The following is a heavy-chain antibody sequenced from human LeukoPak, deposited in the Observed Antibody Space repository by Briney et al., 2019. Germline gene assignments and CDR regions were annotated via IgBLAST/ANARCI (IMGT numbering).Heavy chain of an antibody. V-gene: IGHV3-48*01. CDR1: GFTFSSYS. J-gene: IGHJ3*02. CDR2: ISSSSSTI. D-gene: IGHD3-10*01. CDR3: ASTDYGFDAFDI. Sequence: GGSLRLSCAASGFTFSSYSMNWVRQAPGKGLEWVSYISSSSSTIYYADSVKGRFTISRDNAKNSLYLQMNSLRAEDTAAYYCASTDYGFDAFDIWGQGTMVTVSS.